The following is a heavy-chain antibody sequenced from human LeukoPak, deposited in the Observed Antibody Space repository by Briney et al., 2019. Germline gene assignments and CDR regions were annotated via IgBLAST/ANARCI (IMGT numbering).Heavy chain of an antibody. CDR3: AKVLGDIVVVPAAIREDY. Sequence: GGSLRLSCAASGFTFSSYAMSWVRQAPGKGLEWVSAISGSGAITYYADSVKGRCTISRDNSENTLYVQMNSLRAEDTAVYYCAKVLGDIVVVPAAIREDYWGQGTLVTVSS. V-gene: IGHV3-23*01. CDR1: GFTFSSYA. CDR2: ISGSGAIT. D-gene: IGHD2-2*02. J-gene: IGHJ4*02.